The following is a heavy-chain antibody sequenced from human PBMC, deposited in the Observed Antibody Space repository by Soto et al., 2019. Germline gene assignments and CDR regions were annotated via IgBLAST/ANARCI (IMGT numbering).Heavy chain of an antibody. CDR3: AKDDWSGRGPSVDY. Sequence: EVQLLESGGGLVQPGGSLRLSCAASGFTFSSYVMSWVRQAPGKGLEWVSAISGSGGSTYYADSVKGRFTISRDNSKNTLYLQMNSLRAEDTAVYYCAKDDWSGRGPSVDYWGQGTLVTVSS. D-gene: IGHD2-21*01. J-gene: IGHJ4*02. CDR1: GFTFSSYV. CDR2: ISGSGGST. V-gene: IGHV3-23*01.